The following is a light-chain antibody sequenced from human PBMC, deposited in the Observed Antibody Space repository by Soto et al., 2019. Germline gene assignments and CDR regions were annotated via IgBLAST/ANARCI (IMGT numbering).Light chain of an antibody. CDR2: EVK. J-gene: IGLJ2*01. V-gene: IGLV2-14*01. Sequence: QSALTQPASVSGSPGQSITISCAGSSSDIGAYNYVSWYQHRPGKAPKLLIFEVKSRPAGLSNRFSGSKSGNTASLTISGLQADDDGYYYCSSYTTSGIPVLFGGGTKVTVL. CDR1: SSDIGAYNY. CDR3: SSYTTSGIPVL.